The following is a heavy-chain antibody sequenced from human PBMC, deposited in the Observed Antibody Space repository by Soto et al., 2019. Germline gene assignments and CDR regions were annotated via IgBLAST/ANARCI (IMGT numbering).Heavy chain of an antibody. V-gene: IGHV6-1*01. Sequence: SQTLSLTCAISGDSVSSNSAAWNWIRQSPSRGLKWLGRTYYRSKWYNDYAVSVKSRITINPDTSKNQFSLQLNSVTPEDTAVYYCARAGVGATPNYYYYGMDVWGQGTTVTVSS. D-gene: IGHD1-26*01. CDR2: TYYRSKWYN. CDR1: GDSVSSNSAA. CDR3: ARAGVGATPNYYYYGMDV. J-gene: IGHJ6*02.